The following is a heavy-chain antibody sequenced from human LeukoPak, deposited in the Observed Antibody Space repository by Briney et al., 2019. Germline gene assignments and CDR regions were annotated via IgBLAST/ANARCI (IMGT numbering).Heavy chain of an antibody. Sequence: GGSLRLSRAASGFTVSSNYMTWVRQAPGKGLEWVSVIYSGGSTDYADSVKGRFTISRDNSKNTLYLQMNSLRAEDTAVYYCARVTFGGVLYYFDCWGQGALVTVSS. V-gene: IGHV3-53*01. D-gene: IGHD3-16*01. J-gene: IGHJ4*02. CDR3: ARVTFGGVLYYFDC. CDR2: IYSGGST. CDR1: GFTVSSNY.